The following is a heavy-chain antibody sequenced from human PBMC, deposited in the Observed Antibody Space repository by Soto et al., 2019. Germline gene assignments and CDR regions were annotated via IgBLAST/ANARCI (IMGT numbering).Heavy chain of an antibody. V-gene: IGHV3-53*02. CDR1: GFTVSSNY. Sequence: EVQLVETGGGLIQPGGSLRLSCAASGFTVSSNYMSWVRQAPGKGLEWVSVIYSGGSTYYADSVKGRFTISRDNSKNTLYLQMNSLRAEDTAVYYCAYSSSCSGWYCCVDYWGQGTLVTVSS. CDR2: IYSGGST. CDR3: AYSSSCSGWYCCVDY. J-gene: IGHJ4*02. D-gene: IGHD6-19*01.